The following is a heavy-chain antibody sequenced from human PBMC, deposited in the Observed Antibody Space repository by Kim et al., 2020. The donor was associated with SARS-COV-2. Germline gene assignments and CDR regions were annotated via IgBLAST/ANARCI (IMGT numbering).Heavy chain of an antibody. CDR3: ARNYGSATMIGDV. Sequence: GGSLRLSCTASGFTFSPFAMHWVRQAPGKGLEGVAVIRSEESKRYYAESVKDRFTISRDNSKNTLYLQMNSLRAEDTAIYFCARNYGSATMIGDVWGLGTVVTVSS. V-gene: IGHV3-33*01. CDR1: GFTFSPFA. J-gene: IGHJ3*01. CDR2: IRSEESKR. D-gene: IGHD3-10*01.